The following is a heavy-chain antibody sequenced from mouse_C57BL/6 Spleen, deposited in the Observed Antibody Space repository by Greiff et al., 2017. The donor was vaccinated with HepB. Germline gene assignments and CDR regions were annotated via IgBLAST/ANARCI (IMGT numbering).Heavy chain of an antibody. D-gene: IGHD4-1*01. J-gene: IGHJ3*01. Sequence: LQQSGPELVKPGASVKIPCKASGYTFTDYNMDWVKQSHGKSLEWIGDINPNNGGTNYNQKFKGKATLTVDKSSSTAYMELRSLTSEDTAVYYCARRGLGPFAYCGQGTLVTVSA. CDR1: GYTFTDYN. CDR3: ARRGLGPFAY. CDR2: INPNNGGT. V-gene: IGHV1-18*01.